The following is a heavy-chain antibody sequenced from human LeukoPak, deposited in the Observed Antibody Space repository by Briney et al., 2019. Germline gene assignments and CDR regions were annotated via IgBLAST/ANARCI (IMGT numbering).Heavy chain of an antibody. CDR1: GYSFTDYW. Sequence: GESLKISCHTSGYSFTDYWIGWVRQMPGKGLEWMGIIHPRSSETRYTPSFQGQVTFSVDRAISTAYLQWNGLKASDTAIFYRARLDSGGYYYVHYWGQGTLVTVSS. J-gene: IGHJ4*02. V-gene: IGHV5-51*01. D-gene: IGHD3-22*01. CDR3: ARLDSGGYYYVHY. CDR2: IHPRSSET.